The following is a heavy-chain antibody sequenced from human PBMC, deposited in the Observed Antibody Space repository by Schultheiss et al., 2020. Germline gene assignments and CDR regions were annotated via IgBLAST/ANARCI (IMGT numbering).Heavy chain of an antibody. CDR2: ISGSGGST. Sequence: GESLKISCAASGFTFSSYAMSWVRQAPGKGLEWVSAISGSGGSTYYADSVKGRFTISRDNSKNTLYLQMNSLRAEDTAVYYCAKDLGIAVAEPGDWGQGTLVTVSS. CDR1: GFTFSSYA. CDR3: AKDLGIAVAEPGD. D-gene: IGHD6-19*01. J-gene: IGHJ4*02. V-gene: IGHV3-23*01.